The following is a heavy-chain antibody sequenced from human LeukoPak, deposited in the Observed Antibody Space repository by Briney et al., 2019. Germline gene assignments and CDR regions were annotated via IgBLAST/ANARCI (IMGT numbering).Heavy chain of an antibody. CDR3: AREDGNYYDSSGYYRY. D-gene: IGHD3-22*01. J-gene: IGHJ4*02. CDR1: GFSFSSYW. CDR2: INGVGSDS. V-gene: IGHV3-74*03. Sequence: PGGSLRLSCAVSGFSFSSYWMHWVRHAPGKGLVWVSRINGVGSDSAYADSAKGRFTISRDNAKNTLYLQMNSLRDEDTAVYYCAREDGNYYDSSGYYRYWGQGTLVSVSS.